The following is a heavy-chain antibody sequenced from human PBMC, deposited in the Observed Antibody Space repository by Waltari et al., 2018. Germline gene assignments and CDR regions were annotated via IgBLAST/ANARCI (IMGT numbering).Heavy chain of an antibody. CDR3: ARLLGNVACGGDCYLAEYFQH. CDR2: IKQDGSEK. D-gene: IGHD2-21*01. V-gene: IGHV3-7*01. CDR1: GFTFSSYW. Sequence: EVQLVESGGGLVQPGGSLRLSCAASGFTFSSYWMSWVRQAPGKGLEWVANIKQDGSEKYYGDSVKGRFTISRDNAKNSLYLQMNSLRAEDTAVYYCARLLGNVACGGDCYLAEYFQHCGQGTLVTVSS. J-gene: IGHJ1*01.